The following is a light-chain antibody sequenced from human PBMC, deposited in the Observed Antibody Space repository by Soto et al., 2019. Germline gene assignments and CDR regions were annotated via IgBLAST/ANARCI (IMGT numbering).Light chain of an antibody. CDR1: QSVSSY. CDR3: QQHNQWPIT. V-gene: IGKV3-11*01. Sequence: EIVLTQSPATLSLSPGERATLSCMASQSVSSYLAWYQQKPGQAPRLLIYYISTRATGIPARFSGSGSGTEFTLTINSLQSEDSAVYYCQQHNQWPITFGQGTKVDIK. CDR2: YIS. J-gene: IGKJ1*01.